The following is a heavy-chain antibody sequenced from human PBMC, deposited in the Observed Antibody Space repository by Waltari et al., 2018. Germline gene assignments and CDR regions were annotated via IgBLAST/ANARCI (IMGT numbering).Heavy chain of an antibody. CDR1: GFSLSTNEVG. CDR3: VHRASGRDCTSTSCYNWFDP. CDR2: VYWNDDK. V-gene: IGHV2-5*01. J-gene: IGHJ5*02. Sequence: QITLKESGPTLVKPTQTLTLTCTFSGFSLSTNEVGVGWIRQPPGKALEWLALVYWNDDKRYSPFLRGRLSIPKDTSKNQVVLTMTNMDPVDTGTYYCVHRASGRDCTSTSCYNWFDPWGQGTLVTVSS. D-gene: IGHD2-2*01.